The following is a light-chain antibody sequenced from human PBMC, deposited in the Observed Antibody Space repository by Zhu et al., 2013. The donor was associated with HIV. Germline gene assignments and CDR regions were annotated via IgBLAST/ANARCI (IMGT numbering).Light chain of an antibody. CDR1: QSVTTN. Sequence: EIVMTQSPATLSVSPGGRATLSCRASQSVTTNLAWYQQKPHQAPKVVMYGASTRATGVSGRFSGSGSGTEFTLTISSLQSEDFAVYYCQQRDRWPPSVTFGQGTRLEI. J-gene: IGKJ5*01. CDR3: QQRDRWPPSVT. V-gene: IGKV3-15*01. CDR2: GAS.